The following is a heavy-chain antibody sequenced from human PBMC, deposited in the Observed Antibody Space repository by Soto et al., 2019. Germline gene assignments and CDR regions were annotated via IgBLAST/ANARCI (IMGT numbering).Heavy chain of an antibody. Sequence: PSETLSLTCTVSGGSISSGGYYWSWIRQHPGKGLEWIGYIYYSGSTYYNPSLKSRVTISVDTSKNQFSLKLSSVTAADTAVYYCARDGPYCSGGSCYLYYYYGMDVWGQGTTVTVSS. CDR1: GGSISSGGYY. D-gene: IGHD2-15*01. CDR3: ARDGPYCSGGSCYLYYYYGMDV. V-gene: IGHV4-31*03. J-gene: IGHJ6*02. CDR2: IYYSGST.